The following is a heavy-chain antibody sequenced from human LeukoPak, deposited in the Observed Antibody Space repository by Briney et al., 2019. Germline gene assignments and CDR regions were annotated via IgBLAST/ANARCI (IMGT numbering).Heavy chain of an antibody. Sequence: PGGSLRLSCAASGFTFSSYAMSWVRQAPGKGLEWVSSISGSGGSTYYADSVKGRFTISRDNSKNTLYLQMNSLRAEDTAVYYCAKSKDASYYYDSSIDYWGQGTLVTVSS. CDR1: GFTFSSYA. CDR3: AKSKDASYYYDSSIDY. J-gene: IGHJ4*02. D-gene: IGHD3-22*01. V-gene: IGHV3-23*01. CDR2: ISGSGGST.